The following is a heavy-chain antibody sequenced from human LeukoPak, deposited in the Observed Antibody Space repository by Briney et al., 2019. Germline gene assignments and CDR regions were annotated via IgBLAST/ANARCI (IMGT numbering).Heavy chain of an antibody. Sequence: SETLSLTCTVSGGSISSYYWSWIRQPPGKGLEWIGYIYYSGSTNYNPSLKSRVTISVDTSKNQFSLKLSSVTAADTAVYYCARDGHRYGAPITRPIGWFDPWGQGTLVTVSS. CDR2: IYYSGST. CDR3: ARDGHRYGAPITRPIGWFDP. V-gene: IGHV4-59*01. CDR1: GGSISSYY. J-gene: IGHJ5*02. D-gene: IGHD3-10*01.